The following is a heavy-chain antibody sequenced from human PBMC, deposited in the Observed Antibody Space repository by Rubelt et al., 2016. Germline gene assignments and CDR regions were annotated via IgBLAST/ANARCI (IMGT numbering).Heavy chain of an antibody. D-gene: IGHD2-21*01. V-gene: IGHV3-33*01. Sequence: SRSGMHWVRQAPGKRLEWVAVIWYDGTHKYYGDSVKGRFTISRDDSKNTLDLQMNSLRVEDTAVSYCATVGSDGYSPDYWGQGKRVTVS. CDR2: IWYDGTHK. CDR1: SRSG. J-gene: IGHJ4*02. CDR3: ATVGSDGYSPDY.